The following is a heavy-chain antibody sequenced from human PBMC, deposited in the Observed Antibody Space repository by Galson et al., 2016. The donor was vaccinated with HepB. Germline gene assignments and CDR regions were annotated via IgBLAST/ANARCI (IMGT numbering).Heavy chain of an antibody. V-gene: IGHV3-21*04. CDR1: GFNFSIYA. CDR2: ISSRSSHI. D-gene: IGHD3-16*01. CDR3: VRLIVQLTTQFAF. J-gene: IGHJ1*01. Sequence: SLRLSCAVSGFNFSIYAMNWVRQAPGKGLEWLSSISSRSSHIDYTDSVKGRFTISRDNAKDSLYLQMDSLRVDDTAIYYCVRLIVQLTTQFAFWGQGALVTVSS.